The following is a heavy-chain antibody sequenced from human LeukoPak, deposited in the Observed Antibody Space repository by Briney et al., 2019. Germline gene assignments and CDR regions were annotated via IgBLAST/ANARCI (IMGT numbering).Heavy chain of an antibody. CDR3: AIRVVPLEGDS. CDR2: IYQSGTT. Sequence: PSETLSDPRAVSGYPISSNYFWGWIRQPPGKGREWIGDIYQSGTTHYNPSLKSRGTLLLDTSINQFSLEPSSVSAADTAMYFCAIRVVPLEGDSWG. J-gene: IGHJ5*01. CDR1: GYPISSNYF. D-gene: IGHD3-10*01. V-gene: IGHV4-38-2*01.